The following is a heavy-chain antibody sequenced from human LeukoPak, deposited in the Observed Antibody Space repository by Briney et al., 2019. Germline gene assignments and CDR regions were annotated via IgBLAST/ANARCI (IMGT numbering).Heavy chain of an antibody. V-gene: IGHV4-39*01. CDR1: GGSISSSNYH. Sequence: SETLSLTCTVSGGSISSSNYHWGWIRQPPGRGLEWIGTIYYSGTTYYNPSLKSRVTISVDTSKNQFSLELSSMTAADTAVYYCARLTVGATAVDCWGQGTLVTVSS. J-gene: IGHJ4*02. CDR3: ARLTVGATAVDC. D-gene: IGHD1-26*01. CDR2: IYYSGTT.